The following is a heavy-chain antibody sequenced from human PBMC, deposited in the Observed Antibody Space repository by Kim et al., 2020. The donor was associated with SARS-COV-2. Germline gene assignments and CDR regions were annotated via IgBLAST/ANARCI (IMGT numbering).Heavy chain of an antibody. Sequence: SETLSLTCTVSGGSISSYYWSWIRQPPGKGLEWIGYIYYSGSTNYNPSLKSRVTISVDTSKNQFSLKLSSVTAADTAVYYCARDITMVRGVFGWFDPWGQGTLVTVSS. CDR1: GGSISSYY. V-gene: IGHV4-59*13. J-gene: IGHJ5*02. CDR2: IYYSGST. D-gene: IGHD3-10*01. CDR3: ARDITMVRGVFGWFDP.